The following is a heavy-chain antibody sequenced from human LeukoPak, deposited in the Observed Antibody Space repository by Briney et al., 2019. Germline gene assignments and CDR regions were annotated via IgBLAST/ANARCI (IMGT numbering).Heavy chain of an antibody. CDR3: ARAAATPRCSGGSCYSGRGGYYYYYYMDV. CDR2: IYYSGST. D-gene: IGHD2-15*01. V-gene: IGHV4-59*01. Sequence: SETLSLTCTVSGGSISSYYWSWIRQPPGKGLEWIGYIYYSGSTNYNPSLKSRVTISVDTSKNQFSLKLSSVTAADTAVYYCARAAATPRCSGGSCYSGRGGYYYYYYMDVWGKGTTVTVS. J-gene: IGHJ6*03. CDR1: GGSISSYY.